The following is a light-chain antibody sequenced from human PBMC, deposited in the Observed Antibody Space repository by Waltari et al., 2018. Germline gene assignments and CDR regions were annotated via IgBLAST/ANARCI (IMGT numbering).Light chain of an antibody. CDR2: WAS. V-gene: IGKV4-1*01. J-gene: IGKJ2*02. CDR3: QQYATTPRT. Sequence: DIVMTQSPDSLAVSLGERATINCKSSQSVLYSPNNKNYLAWFHPKPGQPPKLLIYWASTRDSGVPDRFSGSGSVTDFTLTISSLQAEDVAIYYCQQYATTPRTFGQGTKLEIK. CDR1: QSVLYSPNNKNY.